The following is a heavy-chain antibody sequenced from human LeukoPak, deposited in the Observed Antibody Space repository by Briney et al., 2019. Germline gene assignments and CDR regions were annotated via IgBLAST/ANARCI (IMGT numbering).Heavy chain of an antibody. CDR2: INPNSGGT. Sequence: ASVKVSCKASGYTFTGYYMHWVRQAPGQGLEWMGRINPNSGGTNYAQKFQGRVTLTTDTSTNTAYMELRSLRSDDTAMFYCARDPGQAYCGGDCSPYYFDSWGQGTLVTVSS. CDR1: GYTFTGYY. D-gene: IGHD2-21*02. J-gene: IGHJ4*02. CDR3: ARDPGQAYCGGDCSPYYFDS. V-gene: IGHV1-2*06.